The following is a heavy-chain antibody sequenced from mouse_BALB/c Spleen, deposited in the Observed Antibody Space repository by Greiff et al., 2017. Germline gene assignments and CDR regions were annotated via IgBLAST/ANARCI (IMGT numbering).Heavy chain of an antibody. D-gene: IGHD2-1*01. CDR2: IYPGNSDT. CDR3: TRYGNAAWFGY. Sequence: EVKLVESGTVLARPGASVKMSCKASGYTFTSYWMHWVKQRPGQGLEWIGAIYPGNSDTSYNQKFKGKAKLTAVTSTNTAYLELSSLTNEDSAVYYCTRYGNAAWFGYWGQGTLVPVSA. J-gene: IGHJ3*01. V-gene: IGHV1-5*01. CDR1: GYTFTSYW.